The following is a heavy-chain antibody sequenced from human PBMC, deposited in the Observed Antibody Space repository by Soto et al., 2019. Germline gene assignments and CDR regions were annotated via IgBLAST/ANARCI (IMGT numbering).Heavy chain of an antibody. V-gene: IGHV1-69*12. CDR3: AAAQVNTEGYYYYGMDV. Sequence: QVQLVQSGAEVKKPGSSVKVSCKASGGTFSSYAISWVRQAPGQGLEWMGGIIPNSGTANYAQKFQGRVTSTADDSTSSSYRELSSLRSENTAVYYCAAAQVNTEGYYYYGMDVWGQGTTVTVSS. CDR1: GGTFSSYA. CDR2: IIPNSGTA. D-gene: IGHD2-2*02. J-gene: IGHJ6*02.